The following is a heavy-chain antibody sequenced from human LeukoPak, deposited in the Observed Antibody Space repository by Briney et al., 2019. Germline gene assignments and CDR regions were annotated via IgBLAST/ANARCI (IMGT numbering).Heavy chain of an antibody. CDR1: GGSFSGYY. CDR3: ARETGVTTEYYFDY. CDR2: INHSGST. Sequence: SETLSLTCAVYGGSFSGYYWSWIRQPPGKGLEWIGEINHSGSTNYNPSLRSRVTISVDTSKNQFSLKLSSVTAADTAVYYCARETGVTTEYYFDYWGQGTLVTVSS. D-gene: IGHD1-26*01. J-gene: IGHJ4*02. V-gene: IGHV4-34*01.